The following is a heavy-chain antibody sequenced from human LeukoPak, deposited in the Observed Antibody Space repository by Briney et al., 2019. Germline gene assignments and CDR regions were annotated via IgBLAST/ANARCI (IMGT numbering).Heavy chain of an antibody. Sequence: SETLSLTCTVSGGSISSIDYYWGWVPQPPGKGLEWIGTIFYNGATQYNPSLKSRIAMGVDKSMNQFSLKLTSVTAADTAVYFCARETRFDDSSGHTTGYWGQGTLVTVSS. V-gene: IGHV4-39*01. J-gene: IGHJ4*02. CDR1: GGSISSIDYY. CDR3: ARETRFDDSSGHTTGY. CDR2: IFYNGAT. D-gene: IGHD3-22*01.